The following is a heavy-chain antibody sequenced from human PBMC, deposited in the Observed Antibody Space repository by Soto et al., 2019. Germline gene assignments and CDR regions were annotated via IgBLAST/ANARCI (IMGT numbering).Heavy chain of an antibody. CDR2: IYYSGST. CDR3: ARDGNLGYCSGGSCYNGERWFDP. Sequence: PSETLSLTCTVSGGSISSYDWSWIRQPPGKGLEWIGYIYYSGSTNYNPSLKSRVTISVDTSKSQFSLKLSSVTAADTAVYYCARDGNLGYCSGGSCYNGERWFDPWGQGTLVTVSS. D-gene: IGHD2-15*01. CDR1: GGSISSYD. V-gene: IGHV4-59*01. J-gene: IGHJ5*02.